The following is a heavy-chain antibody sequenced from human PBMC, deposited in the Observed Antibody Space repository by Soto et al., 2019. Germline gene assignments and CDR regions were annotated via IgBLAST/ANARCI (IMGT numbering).Heavy chain of an antibody. Sequence: QVQLQESGPGLVKPSQTLSLTCTISGGSISSEGSYWSWIRQHPGKGLEWIGCLFYSGSTYYNPSLQSRVTISVDTSKNPFSLKLSSVTAADTAVYYCARGLAAAGLFGFGPWGQGTLVTVSS. D-gene: IGHD6-13*01. CDR3: ARGLAAAGLFGFGP. CDR1: GGSISSEGSY. J-gene: IGHJ5*02. V-gene: IGHV4-31*03. CDR2: LFYSGST.